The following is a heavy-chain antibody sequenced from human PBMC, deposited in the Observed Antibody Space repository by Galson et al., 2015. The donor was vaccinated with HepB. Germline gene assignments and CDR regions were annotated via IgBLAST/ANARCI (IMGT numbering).Heavy chain of an antibody. Sequence: SLRLSCAASGFTFSSYGMHWVRQAPGKGLEWVAVIWYDGSNKYYADSVKGRFTISRDNSKNTLYLQMNSLRAEDTAVYYCARDDSLQYYYGSGPGMDVWGQGTTVTVSS. CDR2: IWYDGSNK. CDR3: ARDDSLQYYYGSGPGMDV. J-gene: IGHJ6*02. V-gene: IGHV3-33*01. CDR1: GFTFSSYG. D-gene: IGHD3-10*01.